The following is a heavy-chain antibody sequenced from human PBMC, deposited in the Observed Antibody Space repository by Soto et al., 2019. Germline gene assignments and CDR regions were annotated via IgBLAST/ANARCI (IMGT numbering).Heavy chain of an antibody. CDR2: ISYDGSNK. CDR1: GFTFSSYA. J-gene: IGHJ6*02. Sequence: GGSLRLSCAASGFTFSSYAMHWVRQAPGKGLEWVAVISYDGSNKYYADSVKGRFTISRDNSKNTLYLQMNSLRAEDTAVYYCAVSTYSNYPYYYYYDMDVWGQGTTVTVSS. D-gene: IGHD4-4*01. CDR3: AVSTYSNYPYYYYYDMDV. V-gene: IGHV3-30-3*01.